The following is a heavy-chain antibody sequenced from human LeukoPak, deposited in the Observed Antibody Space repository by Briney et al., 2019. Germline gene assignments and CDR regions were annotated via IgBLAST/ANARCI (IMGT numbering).Heavy chain of an antibody. J-gene: IGHJ4*02. V-gene: IGHV1-2*06. D-gene: IGHD3-3*01. CDR2: INPNSGGT. CDR3: ARGPRITIFGVVTAPHDY. Sequence: ASVKVSCKXSGYTFTGYYMHWVRQAPGQGLEWMGRINPNSGGTNYTQKFQGRVTMTRDTSISTAYMELSRLRSDDTAVYYCARGPRITIFGVVTAPHDYWGQGTLVTVSS. CDR1: GYTFTGYY.